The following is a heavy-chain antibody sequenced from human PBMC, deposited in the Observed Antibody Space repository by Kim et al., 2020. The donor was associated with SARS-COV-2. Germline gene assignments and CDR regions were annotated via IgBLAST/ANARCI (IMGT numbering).Heavy chain of an antibody. CDR2: GSTI. Sequence: GSTIYYADSVKGPFTMSMDNAKNSLYLQMSSLRAEDTAVYYCARGDAFDIWGQGTMVTVSS. CDR3: ARGDAFDI. V-gene: IGHV3-11*01. J-gene: IGHJ3*02.